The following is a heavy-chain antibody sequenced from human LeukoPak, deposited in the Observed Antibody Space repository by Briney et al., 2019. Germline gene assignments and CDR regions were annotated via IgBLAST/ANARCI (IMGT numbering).Heavy chain of an antibody. CDR3: ARTVYYYDSSGYTYYFDY. Sequence: PSETLSLTCTVSGGSISSYYWSWIRQPPGKGLEWIGYIYYSGSTNYNPSLKSRVTISVDTSKNQFSLKLSSVTAADTAVYYCARTVYYYDSSGYTYYFDYWGQGTPVTVSS. CDR1: GGSISSYY. D-gene: IGHD3-22*01. J-gene: IGHJ4*02. V-gene: IGHV4-59*01. CDR2: IYYSGST.